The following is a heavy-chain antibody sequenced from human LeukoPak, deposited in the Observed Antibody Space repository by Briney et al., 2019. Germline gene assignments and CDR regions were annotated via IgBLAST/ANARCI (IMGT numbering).Heavy chain of an antibody. CDR1: GGSISSSSYY. Sequence: SETLSLTCTVSGGSISSSSYYWGWIRQPPGKGLEWIGRIYTSGSTNYNPSLKSRVTMSVDTSKNQFSLKLSSVTAADTAVYYCARTSPSGYDFNWFDPWGQGTLVTVSS. CDR3: ARTSPSGYDFNWFDP. CDR2: IYTSGST. D-gene: IGHD5-12*01. J-gene: IGHJ5*02. V-gene: IGHV4-39*07.